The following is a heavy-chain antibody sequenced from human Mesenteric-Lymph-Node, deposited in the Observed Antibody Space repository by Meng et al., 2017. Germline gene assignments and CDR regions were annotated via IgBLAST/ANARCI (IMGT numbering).Heavy chain of an antibody. D-gene: IGHD5-18*01. Sequence: ASVKVSCKASGYTFTSYDINWVRQATGQGLEWMGWMNPNSGNTGYAQKFQGRVTITRNTSISTAYMELSRLTSDDTAVYYCARGWGNYKGGYSYGCDYWGQGTLVTVSS. J-gene: IGHJ4*02. CDR3: ARGWGNYKGGYSYGCDY. V-gene: IGHV1-8*03. CDR1: GYTFTSYD. CDR2: MNPNSGNT.